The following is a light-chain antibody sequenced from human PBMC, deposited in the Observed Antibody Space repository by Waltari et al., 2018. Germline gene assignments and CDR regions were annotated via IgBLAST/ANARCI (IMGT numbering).Light chain of an antibody. V-gene: IGKV3-20*01. CDR1: QSVGRS. CDR2: DAS. CDR3: QHYVRLPAT. J-gene: IGKJ1*01. Sequence: ATLACRASQSVGRSLAWYQQKPGQAPRLLIYDASRRATGIPDRFSGSGSGTDFSLTISTLEPEDFAVYYCQHYVRLPATFGQGTKVEI.